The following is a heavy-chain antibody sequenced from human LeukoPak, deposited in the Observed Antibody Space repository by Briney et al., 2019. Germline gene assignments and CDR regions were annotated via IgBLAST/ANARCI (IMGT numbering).Heavy chain of an antibody. CDR1: GFTFSSYA. J-gene: IGHJ4*02. CDR3: TRDLDYGGRSNFDH. V-gene: IGHV3-30-3*01. CDR2: ILYDGNNK. D-gene: IGHD4-23*01. Sequence: GGCLRLSCAASGFTFSSYAMHWVRQAPGKGLEWVAIILYDGNNKYYAGSVKGRFTISRDNFKNTLFLQMNSLRAEDTAVYYCTRDLDYGGRSNFDHWGQGTLVT.